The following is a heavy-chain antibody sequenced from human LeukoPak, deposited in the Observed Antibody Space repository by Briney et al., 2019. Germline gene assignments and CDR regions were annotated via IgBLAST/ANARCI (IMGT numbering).Heavy chain of an antibody. CDR2: IYYSGST. V-gene: IGHV4-31*03. D-gene: IGHD3-3*01. Sequence: SETLSLTCTVSGGSISSGGYSWSWIRQHPGKGLEWIGYIYYSGSTYYNPSLKSRVTISVDTSKNQFSLKLSSVTAADPAVYXXXXXXXXXXXXXXYTWDHYYYYGMDVWGQGTTVTVSS. CDR3: XXXXXXXXXXXXYTWDHYYYYGMDV. J-gene: IGHJ6*02. CDR1: GGSISSGGYS.